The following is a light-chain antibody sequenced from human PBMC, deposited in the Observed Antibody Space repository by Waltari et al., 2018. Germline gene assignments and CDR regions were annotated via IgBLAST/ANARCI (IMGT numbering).Light chain of an antibody. V-gene: IGKV3-20*01. CDR3: QKYGSLPAT. J-gene: IGKJ1*01. CDR1: QNSNKY. Sequence: EIMLTQSPGTLSLSHGESATLSCRASQNSNKYLAWYQHKPGQAPRLLIYDASSRATGIPDRFSGSGSGTDFSLTISRLEPEDFAVYYCQKYGSLPATFGQGTKVEIK. CDR2: DAS.